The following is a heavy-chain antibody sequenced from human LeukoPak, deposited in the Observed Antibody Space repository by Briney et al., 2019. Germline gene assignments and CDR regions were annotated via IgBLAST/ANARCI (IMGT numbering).Heavy chain of an antibody. D-gene: IGHD3-3*01. Sequence: ASVKVSCKASGYTFTSYGISWVRQAPGQGLEWMGWISAYNGNTNYAQKPQGRVTMTTDTSTSTAYMELRSLRSDDTAVYYCARDPLYYDSYYYYYGMDVWGQGTTVTVSS. CDR2: ISAYNGNT. CDR3: ARDPLYYDSYYYYYGMDV. V-gene: IGHV1-18*01. CDR1: GYTFTSYG. J-gene: IGHJ6*02.